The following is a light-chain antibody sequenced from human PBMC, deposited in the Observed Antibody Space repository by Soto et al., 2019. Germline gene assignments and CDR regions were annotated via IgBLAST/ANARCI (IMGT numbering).Light chain of an antibody. CDR3: QQRSKT. V-gene: IGKV3-11*01. Sequence: EIVMTQSPATLSVSPGERATLSCRASQSVSSNLAWYQQKPGQAPRLLIYGASNRATGIPARFSGSGSGTDFTLTISSLEPEDFAVYYCQQRSKTFGQGTKVDIK. CDR2: GAS. J-gene: IGKJ1*01. CDR1: QSVSSN.